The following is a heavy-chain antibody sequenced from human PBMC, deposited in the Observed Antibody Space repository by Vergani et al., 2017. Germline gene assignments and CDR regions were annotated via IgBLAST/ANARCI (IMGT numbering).Heavy chain of an antibody. D-gene: IGHD6-13*01. V-gene: IGHV3-9*01. J-gene: IGHJ4*02. Sequence: EVQLVESGGGLVQPGRSLRLSCVASGFTFDNYAMHWVRQAPGKGLEWVSSISWNSGFIDYADSVKGRFTISRVNAKNSLYLQMNSLRAEDTALYYCAKDVTGYTSSWQYDYWGQGTLVTVSS. CDR1: GFTFDNYA. CDR3: AKDVTGYTSSWQYDY. CDR2: ISWNSGFI.